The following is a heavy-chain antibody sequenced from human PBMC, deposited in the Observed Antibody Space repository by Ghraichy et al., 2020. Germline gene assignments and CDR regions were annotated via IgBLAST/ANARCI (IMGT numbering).Heavy chain of an antibody. CDR3: ARDSSYDSNDY. CDR2: IYSGGSA. CDR1: GFTVSSNY. J-gene: IGHJ4*02. Sequence: GGSLRLSCAASGFTVSSNYMSWVRQAPGKGLEWVSVIYSGGSAYYADSVKGRFTISRDNSKNTLYLQMNSLRAEDTAVYYCARDSSYDSNDYWGQGTLVTVSS. V-gene: IGHV3-66*01. D-gene: IGHD3-22*01.